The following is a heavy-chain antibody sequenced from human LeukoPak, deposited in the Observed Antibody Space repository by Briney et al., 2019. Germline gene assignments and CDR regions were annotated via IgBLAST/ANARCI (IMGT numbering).Heavy chain of an antibody. CDR1: GFTFNNYA. J-gene: IGHJ6*02. V-gene: IGHV3-23*01. CDR3: AKAPPAATNYYYGMDV. CDR2: GSGRGDAT. Sequence: GGALRLSCAASGFTFNNYAMTSVRQAPGRGLEWVSAGSGRGDATYYADSVTGRYTISRDDSKNTLYLQINNLRAEDTAVHHCAKAPPAATNYYYGMDVWGQGTTVTVSS. D-gene: IGHD2-15*01.